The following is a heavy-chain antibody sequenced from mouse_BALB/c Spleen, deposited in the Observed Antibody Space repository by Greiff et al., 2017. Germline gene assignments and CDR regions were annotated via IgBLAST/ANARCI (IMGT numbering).Heavy chain of an antibody. CDR2: ISTYYGDA. J-gene: IGHJ2*01. CDR1: GYTFTDYA. V-gene: IGHV1S137*01. Sequence: VQLQESGAELVRPGVSVKISCKGSGYTFTDYAMHWVKQSHAKSLEWIGVISTYYGDASYNQKFKGKATMTVDKSSSTAYMELARLTSEDSAIYYCARHYRYDEGFDYWGQGTTLTVSS. D-gene: IGHD2-14*01. CDR3: ARHYRYDEGFDY.